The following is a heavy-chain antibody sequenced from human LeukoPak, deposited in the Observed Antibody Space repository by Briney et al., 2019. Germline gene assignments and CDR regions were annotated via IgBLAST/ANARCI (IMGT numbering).Heavy chain of an antibody. D-gene: IGHD2-8*01. CDR2: INSDGSTT. Sequence: GGSLRLSCAASGLTFSSFWMHWVRRAPGKGLEWVSRINSDGSTTTYADSVKGRLTISRDNAKNTLYLQMNSLRAEDTAVYYCARGYYSASRIDYWGQGALVTVSS. CDR1: GLTFSSFW. V-gene: IGHV3-74*01. CDR3: ARGYYSASRIDY. J-gene: IGHJ4*02.